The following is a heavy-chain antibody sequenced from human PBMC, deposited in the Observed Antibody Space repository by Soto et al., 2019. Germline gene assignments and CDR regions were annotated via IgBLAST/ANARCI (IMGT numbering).Heavy chain of an antibody. CDR1: GFTFSTAG. Sequence: GGSLRLSCAASGFTFSTAGMNWVRQAPGKGLEWVGRIKSKTDSCTTDYAAPVIASFTISSDDSKNTLYLQVNSLKTEDTSVYYSTADYPRSLPGYWGQGTLVTVSS. CDR3: TADYPRSLPGY. J-gene: IGHJ4*02. V-gene: IGHV3-15*01. CDR2: IKSKTDSCTT.